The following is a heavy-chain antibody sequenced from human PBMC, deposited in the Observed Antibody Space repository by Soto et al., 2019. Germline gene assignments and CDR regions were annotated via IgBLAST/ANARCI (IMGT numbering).Heavy chain of an antibody. J-gene: IGHJ4*02. CDR3: ARHRTVATTKGYDY. V-gene: IGHV1-69*01. CDR2: VIPIFGTV. D-gene: IGHD1-1*01. CDR1: GGTFSNFP. Sequence: QVQLVQSGAEVKKPGSSVKVSCKASGGTFSNFPFTWVRQAPGQGLEWMGGVIPIFGTVTYAQKFQGRVTISADESTSTAYMAMSSLTSEDTAIYYCARHRTVATTKGYDYWGQGTLVTVSS.